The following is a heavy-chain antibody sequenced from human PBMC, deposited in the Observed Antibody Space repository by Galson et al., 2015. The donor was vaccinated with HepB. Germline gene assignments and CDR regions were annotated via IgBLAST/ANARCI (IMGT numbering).Heavy chain of an antibody. D-gene: IGHD4-17*01. CDR2: ISSSSSYI. Sequence: SLRLSCAASGFTFSSYSMNWVRQAPGKGLEWVSSISSSSSYIYYADSVKGRFTISRDNAKNSLYLQMNSLRAEDTAVYYCAREHPVTAAAPGFDYWGQGTLVTVSS. V-gene: IGHV3-21*01. CDR3: AREHPVTAAAPGFDY. CDR1: GFTFSSYS. J-gene: IGHJ4*02.